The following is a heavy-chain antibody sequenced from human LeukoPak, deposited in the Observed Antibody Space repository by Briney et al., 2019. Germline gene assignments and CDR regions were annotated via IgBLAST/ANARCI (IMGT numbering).Heavy chain of an antibody. D-gene: IGHD3-9*01. CDR2: ISSSGSTI. V-gene: IGHV3-11*04. J-gene: IGHJ3*02. CDR3: ARGRDWLLSKNAFDI. Sequence: GGSLRLSCAASGFTFSDYYMSWIRQAPGKGLEWVSYISSSGSTIYYADSVKGRFTISRDNAKNSLYLQMNSLRAEDTAVYYCARGRDWLLSKNAFDIWGQGTMVTVSS. CDR1: GFTFSDYY.